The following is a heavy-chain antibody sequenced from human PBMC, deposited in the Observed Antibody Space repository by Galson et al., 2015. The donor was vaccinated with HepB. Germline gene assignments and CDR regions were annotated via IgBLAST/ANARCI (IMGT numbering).Heavy chain of an antibody. CDR2: IYSGGST. Sequence: SLRLSCAASGFTVSSNYMSWVRQAPGKGLEWVSVIYSGGSTYYADSVKGRFTISRDNSKNTLYLQMNSLRAEDTAVYYCARDLYSSSWPYYYYGMDVWGQGTTVTVSS. J-gene: IGHJ6*02. CDR3: ARDLYSSSWPYYYYGMDV. V-gene: IGHV3-66*01. CDR1: GFTVSSNY. D-gene: IGHD6-13*01.